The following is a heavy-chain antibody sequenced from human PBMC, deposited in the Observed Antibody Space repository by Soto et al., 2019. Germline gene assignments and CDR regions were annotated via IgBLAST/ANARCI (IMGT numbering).Heavy chain of an antibody. J-gene: IGHJ4*02. Sequence: SETLSLTCTVSGGSISSSSYYWGWIRQPPGKGLEWIGSIYYSGSTYYNPSLKSRVTISVDTSKNQFSLKLSSVTAADTAVYYCARHLSMTNVNSSGWYGGKGELAVFDYWGQGTLVTVSS. D-gene: IGHD6-19*01. V-gene: IGHV4-39*01. CDR1: GGSISSSSYY. CDR2: IYYSGST. CDR3: ARHLSMTNVNSSGWYGGKGELAVFDY.